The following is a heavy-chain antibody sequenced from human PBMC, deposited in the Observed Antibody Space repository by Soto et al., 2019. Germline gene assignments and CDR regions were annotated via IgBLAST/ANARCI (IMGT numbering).Heavy chain of an antibody. J-gene: IGHJ6*02. CDR1: GGSISSYY. V-gene: IGHV4-59*08. Sequence: QVQLQESGPGLVRPSETLSLTCTVSGGSISSYYWSWIRQPPGKGLEWIGYIYYSGSTHYNPSLKSRVTIPVDTSKNQFSLKLSSVTAADTAVYYCARHAPYCSSTSHCAYGMDVWGQGTTVTVSS. CDR2: IYYSGST. CDR3: ARHAPYCSSTSHCAYGMDV. D-gene: IGHD2-2*01.